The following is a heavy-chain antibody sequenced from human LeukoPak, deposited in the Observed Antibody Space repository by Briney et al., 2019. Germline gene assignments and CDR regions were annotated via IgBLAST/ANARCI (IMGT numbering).Heavy chain of an antibody. CDR3: GRIAIYANNGMDV. Sequence: GGSLRLSCAASGFTFSGYAMSWVRQAPGKGLEWVGRSRNKASSYTTEYAASVEGRFTISRDVSESSLYLQMNSLRTEDTAVYYCGRIAIYANNGMDVWGQGTTVTVSS. D-gene: IGHD2/OR15-2a*01. CDR2: SRNKASSYTT. V-gene: IGHV3-72*01. J-gene: IGHJ6*02. CDR1: GFTFSGYA.